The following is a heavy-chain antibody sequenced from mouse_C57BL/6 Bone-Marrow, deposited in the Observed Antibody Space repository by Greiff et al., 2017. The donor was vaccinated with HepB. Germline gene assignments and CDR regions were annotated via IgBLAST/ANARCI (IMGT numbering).Heavy chain of an antibody. CDR2: ISNGGGST. Sequence: EVNVVESGGGLVQPGGSLKLSCAASGFTFSDYYMYWVRQTPEKRLEWVAYISNGGGSTYYPDTVKGRFTISRDNANNTLYLQMSRLKSEDTAMYYCARHSGYAWFAYWGQGTLVTVSA. CDR1: GFTFSDYY. D-gene: IGHD1-1*01. J-gene: IGHJ3*01. CDR3: ARHSGYAWFAY. V-gene: IGHV5-12*01.